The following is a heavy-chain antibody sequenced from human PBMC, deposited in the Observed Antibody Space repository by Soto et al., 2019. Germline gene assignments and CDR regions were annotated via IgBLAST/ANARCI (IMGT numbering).Heavy chain of an antibody. D-gene: IGHD1-26*01. CDR2: ISGSGGNT. CDR3: AKGSRGGSYGYFDY. Sequence: HPGGSLRLSCAASGFTFSSYAMTWVRQAPGKGLEWVSAISGSGGNTYYADSVKGRFTIPRDNSKNTLYLQMNSLRAEDTAVYYCAKGSRGGSYGYFDYWGQGTLVTVSS. J-gene: IGHJ4*02. V-gene: IGHV3-23*01. CDR1: GFTFSSYA.